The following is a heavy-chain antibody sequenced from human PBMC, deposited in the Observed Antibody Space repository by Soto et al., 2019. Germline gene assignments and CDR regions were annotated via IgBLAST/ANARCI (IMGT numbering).Heavy chain of an antibody. J-gene: IGHJ5*02. V-gene: IGHV3-48*01. CDR2: ISRGGSTI. CDR3: AREHYVDSNRGWFDP. Sequence: EVQLVESGGGLAQPGGSLRLSCAASGFIFSTYSMNWVRQAPGKGLEWVSYISRGGSTIYYADSVKGRFTISRDNAKNALFLQINSLRAEDTAVYYCAREHYVDSNRGWFDPWGQGTLVTVSS. CDR1: GFIFSTYS. D-gene: IGHD3-16*01.